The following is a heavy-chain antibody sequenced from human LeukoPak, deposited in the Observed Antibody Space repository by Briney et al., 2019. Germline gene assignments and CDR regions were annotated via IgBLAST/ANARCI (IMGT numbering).Heavy chain of an antibody. CDR3: ARDQGWVLGELISNSFDI. V-gene: IGHV4-30-2*01. D-gene: IGHD3-22*01. Sequence: SETLSLTCTVSGGSISSGGYYWSWIRQPPGKGLEWIGYIYHSGSTYYNPSLKSRVTISVDRSKNQFSLHLNSVTAADTAVYYCARDQGWVLGELISNSFDIWGQGTTVTVSS. CDR2: IYHSGST. CDR1: GGSISSGGYY. J-gene: IGHJ3*02.